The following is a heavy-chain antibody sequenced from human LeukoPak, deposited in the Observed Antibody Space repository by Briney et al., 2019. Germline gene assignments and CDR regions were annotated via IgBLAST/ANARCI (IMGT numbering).Heavy chain of an antibody. J-gene: IGHJ4*02. D-gene: IGHD5-12*01. V-gene: IGHV3-23*01. Sequence: PGGSLRLSCTASGFTFRSYAMSWVRQAPGKGLEWVSAIGGSGRDTYYADSVKGRFTISRDNSKNTLYLQMNSLRAEDTAVYYCAKDRGGGYLEIDYWGQGTLVTVSS. CDR2: IGGSGRDT. CDR1: GFTFRSYA. CDR3: AKDRGGGYLEIDY.